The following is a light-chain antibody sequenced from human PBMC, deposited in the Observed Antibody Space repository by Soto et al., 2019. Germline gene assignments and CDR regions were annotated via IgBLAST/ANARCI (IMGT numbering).Light chain of an antibody. J-gene: IGLJ1*01. CDR1: DIDVRGNKY. Sequence: QSALTQPASMSGSPGQSITISRTGTDIDVRGNKYVSWYQHYPGKAPKLMISDVSNRPSGVSDRFSGSKSGDTASLTISGLQAEDEADYYCSAFTGTTYVFGTGTKVTVL. CDR3: SAFTGTTYV. CDR2: DVS. V-gene: IGLV2-14*03.